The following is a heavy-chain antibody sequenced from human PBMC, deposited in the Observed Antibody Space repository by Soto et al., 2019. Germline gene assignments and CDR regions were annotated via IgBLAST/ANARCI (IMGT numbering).Heavy chain of an antibody. J-gene: IGHJ3*02. D-gene: IGHD2-21*01. V-gene: IGHV3-64*01. Sequence: EVQLVESGGDLVQPGGSLRLSCAASGFTFSSSAMHWVRQAPGKGLEYVSSISSDGGNTYYANSVKGRFTISRDNSKNILYLQMGSLRAEDMAVYYCAMRDVWYAFDIWGQGTMVTVSS. CDR2: ISSDGGNT. CDR3: AMRDVWYAFDI. CDR1: GFTFSSSA.